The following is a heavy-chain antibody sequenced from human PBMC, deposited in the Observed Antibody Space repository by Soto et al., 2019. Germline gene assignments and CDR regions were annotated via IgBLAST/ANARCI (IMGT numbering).Heavy chain of an antibody. Sequence: QITLKESGHTLVTPTQTITMTCTFSGISLRTTGGGVACIRQPPGTSLEWLALIYWDDDKRYSSSLKSRLMINMDTSKNQVVLTMTNMDPVDTATYYCAHLTVEIYIYMDVWGKGTTVTVSS. CDR1: GISLRTTGGG. CDR3: AHLTVEIYIYMDV. D-gene: IGHD7-27*01. V-gene: IGHV2-5*02. J-gene: IGHJ6*03. CDR2: IYWDDDK.